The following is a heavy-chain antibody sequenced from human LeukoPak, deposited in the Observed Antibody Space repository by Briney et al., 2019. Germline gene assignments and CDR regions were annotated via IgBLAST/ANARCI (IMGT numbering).Heavy chain of an antibody. CDR2: INPNSGGT. J-gene: IGHJ4*02. CDR1: GYTFTGYY. D-gene: IGHD1-26*01. V-gene: IGHV1-2*06. CDR3: ARGDPIVGANDY. Sequence: GTSVKVSCKASGYTFTGYYMDWVRQAPGQGLEWIGRINPNSGGTNYAQKFQGRVTMTRHSSLSTAYMELSRQRSDDTAVYYCARGDPIVGANDYWGQGTLVTVSS.